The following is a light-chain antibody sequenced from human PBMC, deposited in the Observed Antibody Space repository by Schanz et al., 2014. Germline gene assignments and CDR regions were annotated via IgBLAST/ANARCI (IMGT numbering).Light chain of an antibody. CDR2: DVT. CDR3: SSYTTITTWV. CDR1: SRDFDSYNS. V-gene: IGLV2-14*03. Sequence: QSALTQPASVSGSPGQSITISCSGASRDFDSYNSVSWYQQHPGKAPKLLIYDVTYRPSGVSDRFSGSKSDYTASLTISGLQAEDEADYYCSSYTTITTWVFGGGTKLTVL. J-gene: IGLJ3*02.